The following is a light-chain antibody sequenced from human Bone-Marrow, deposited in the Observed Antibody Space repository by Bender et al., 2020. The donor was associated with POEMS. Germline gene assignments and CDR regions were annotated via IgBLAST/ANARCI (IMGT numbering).Light chain of an antibody. CDR2: DVT. J-gene: IGLJ2*01. V-gene: IGLV2-11*01. CDR1: SGDVGTYDH. Sequence: QSALTQPRSVSGSPGQSVTISCSGTSGDVGTYDHVSWYQQYPGKAPKLLIYDVTKRPSGVPDRFSGSKSGNTASLTISALQADDEADYFCSSHTTSSPPYVVFGGGTKLTVL. CDR3: SSHTTSSPPYVV.